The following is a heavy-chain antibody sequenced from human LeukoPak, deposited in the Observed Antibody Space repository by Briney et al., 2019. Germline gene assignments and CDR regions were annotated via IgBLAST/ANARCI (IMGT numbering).Heavy chain of an antibody. CDR3: TKRLVRHFDY. CDR2: ISASDDST. CDR1: GFTSSNYD. J-gene: IGHJ4*02. Sequence: GGSLRLSCAASGFTSSNYDMSSVRQAPGKGLEWVSTISASDDSTYYADSVKGRFTISRDKSTNTLYLQMNSLRAEDTAVYYCTKRLVRHFDYWGQGTLVTVSS. V-gene: IGHV3-23*01. D-gene: IGHD6-19*01.